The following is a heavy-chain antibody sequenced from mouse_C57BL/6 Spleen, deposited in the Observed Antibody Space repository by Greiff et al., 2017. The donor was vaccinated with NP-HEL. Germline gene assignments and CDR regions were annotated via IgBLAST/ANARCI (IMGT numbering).Heavy chain of an antibody. V-gene: IGHV1-52*01. CDR2: IDPSDSET. CDR3: ARKELAGTFAY. D-gene: IGHD4-1*01. Sequence: QVQLQQPGAELVRPGSSVKLSCKASGYTFTSYWMHWVKQRPIQGLEWIGNIDPSDSETHYNQKFKDKATLTVDTSSSTAYMQLSSLTSEDSAVYYCARKELAGTFAYWGQGTLVTVSA. CDR1: GYTFTSYW. J-gene: IGHJ3*01.